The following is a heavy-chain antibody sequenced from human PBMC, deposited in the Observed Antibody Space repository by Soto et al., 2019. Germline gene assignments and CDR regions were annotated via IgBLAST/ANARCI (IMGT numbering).Heavy chain of an antibody. CDR3: ARDLSYEIAARPYYYYGMDV. CDR1: GGTFSSYA. CDR2: IIPIFGTA. J-gene: IGHJ6*02. Sequence: ASVQVSCKASGGTFSSYAISWVRQAPGQGLEWMGGIIPIFGTANYAQKFQGRVTITADESTSTAYMELSSLRSEDTAVYYCARDLSYEIAARPYYYYGMDVWGQGTTVTVSS. D-gene: IGHD6-6*01. V-gene: IGHV1-69*13.